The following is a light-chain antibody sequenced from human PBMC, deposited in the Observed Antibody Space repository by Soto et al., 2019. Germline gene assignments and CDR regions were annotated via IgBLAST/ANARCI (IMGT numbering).Light chain of an antibody. J-gene: IGKJ1*01. Sequence: DIVMTQSPDSLAVSLGERATINCKSSQSVLYSSNNENYLAWYQQKPGQPPKLLISWASTREFGVPDRSSGSGSGTDFTLTISTLQAEDVAVYYCQQYYSTPQTFGQGTKVEIK. CDR3: QQYYSTPQT. V-gene: IGKV4-1*01. CDR1: QSVLYSSNNENY. CDR2: WAS.